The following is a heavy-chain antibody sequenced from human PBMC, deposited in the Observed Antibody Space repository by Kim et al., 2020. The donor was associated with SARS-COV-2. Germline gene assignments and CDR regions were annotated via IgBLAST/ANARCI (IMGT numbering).Heavy chain of an antibody. D-gene: IGHD3-16*01. Sequence: GGSLRLSCVASGFTFSSYWMHLFLQAPGKGLVWVSRVNSDGSSTSYADSVKGRFTISRDNARNTLYLQMNSLGAEDTAVYYCASLSTGYVWDKFYYWGQGTLVTVSS. CDR1: GFTFSSYW. CDR2: VNSDGSST. CDR3: ASLSTGYVWDKFYY. V-gene: IGHV3-74*01. J-gene: IGHJ4*02.